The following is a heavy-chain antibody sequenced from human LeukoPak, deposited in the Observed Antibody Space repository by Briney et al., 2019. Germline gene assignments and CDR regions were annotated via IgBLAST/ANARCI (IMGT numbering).Heavy chain of an antibody. D-gene: IGHD6-13*01. J-gene: IGHJ4*02. CDR1: GFTFSSYG. Sequence: GRSLRLSCAASGFTFSSYGMHWVRQAPGKGLEWVSYISSSSSTIYYADSVKGRFTISRDNAKNSLYLHMNSLRDEDTAVYFCARGTAAAGFDYWGQGTLVTVSS. CDR3: ARGTAAAGFDY. V-gene: IGHV3-48*02. CDR2: ISSSSSTI.